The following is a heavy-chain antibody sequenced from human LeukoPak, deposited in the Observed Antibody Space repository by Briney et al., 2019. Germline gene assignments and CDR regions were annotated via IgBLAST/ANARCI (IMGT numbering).Heavy chain of an antibody. CDR2: VWFDGTNK. Sequence: GGSLRLSCAASGFTFTNYGMHWVRQAPGKGLEWVAVVWFDGTNKYYADSVKGRFTISRDNSKNTLYLQMNSLRAEDTAVYYCARDYGDYTYFDYWGQGTLVTVSS. J-gene: IGHJ4*02. D-gene: IGHD4-17*01. CDR3: ARDYGDYTYFDY. CDR1: GFTFTNYG. V-gene: IGHV3-30*19.